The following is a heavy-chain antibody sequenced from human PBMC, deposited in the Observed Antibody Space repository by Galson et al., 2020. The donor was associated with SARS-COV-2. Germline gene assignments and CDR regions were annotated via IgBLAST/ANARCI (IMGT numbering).Heavy chain of an antibody. CDR2: INGRGTTT. CDR1: GFTFSNYD. Sequence: GASLKTSCAASGFTFSNYDMPWVRQAPGQGLEWVSAINGRGTTTYYADSVRGRFSVSRDNSKNTLFLQMNSLRVEDTAIYYCANAHYRGYWGPGTRVTVSS. D-gene: IGHD3-10*01. V-gene: IGHV3-23*01. CDR3: ANAHYRGY. J-gene: IGHJ4*02.